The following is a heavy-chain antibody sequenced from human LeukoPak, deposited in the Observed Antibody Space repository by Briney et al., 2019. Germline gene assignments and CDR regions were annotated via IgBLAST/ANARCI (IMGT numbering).Heavy chain of an antibody. V-gene: IGHV5-51*01. D-gene: IGHD3-22*01. CDR1: GYSFTSYW. Sequence: GESLKISCKGSGYSFTSYWIGWVRQMPGKGLEWMGIIYPGVSDTRYSPSFQGQVTISADKSISTAYLQWSSLKASDTAMYYCARLEYDSSGYESSVYYFDYWGQGTLVTVSS. J-gene: IGHJ4*02. CDR2: IYPGVSDT. CDR3: ARLEYDSSGYESSVYYFDY.